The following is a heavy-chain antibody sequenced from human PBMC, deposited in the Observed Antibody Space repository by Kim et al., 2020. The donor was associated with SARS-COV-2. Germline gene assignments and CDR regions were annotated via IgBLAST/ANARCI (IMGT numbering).Heavy chain of an antibody. CDR1: GYTFTSYG. J-gene: IGHJ6*02. Sequence: ASVKVSCKASGYTFTSYGISWVRQAPGQGLEWMGWISAYNGNTNYAQKLQGRVTMTTDTSTSTAYMELRSLRSDDTAVYYCARDFGVAGGYYYYGMDVWGQGTTVTVSS. CDR2: ISAYNGNT. V-gene: IGHV1-18*01. CDR3: ARDFGVAGGYYYYGMDV. D-gene: IGHD3-3*01.